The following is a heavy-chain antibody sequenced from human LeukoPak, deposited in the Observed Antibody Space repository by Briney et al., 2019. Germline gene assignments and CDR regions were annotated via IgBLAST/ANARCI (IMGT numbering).Heavy chain of an antibody. CDR1: GVTFSYYY. V-gene: IGHV3-11*01. CDR3: ATDRRPYSYFFDH. D-gene: IGHD2-15*01. Sequence: PGGSLRLSCAASGVTFSYYYMSWIRQAPGMGLEWVAYITGSGATIYYADSVKGRFTISRDNAKKSLYLQMNSLRDEDTAVYYCATDRRPYSYFFDHWGQGTMGTVSS. CDR2: ITGSGATI. J-gene: IGHJ4*02.